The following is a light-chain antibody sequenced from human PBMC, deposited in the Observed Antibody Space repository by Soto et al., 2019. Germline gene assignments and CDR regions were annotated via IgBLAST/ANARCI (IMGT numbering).Light chain of an antibody. CDR3: QSYDRSLSGWV. CDR1: SSNIGAGYD. V-gene: IGLV1-40*01. CDR2: GNS. J-gene: IGLJ3*02. Sequence: QSVRTQPPSVSGAQGQRVTISCTGSSSNIGAGYDVHWYQQLPGTAPKLLIYGNSNRPSGVPDRFSGSKSGTSASLAITGLQAEDEADYYCQSYDRSLSGWVFGGGTKLTVL.